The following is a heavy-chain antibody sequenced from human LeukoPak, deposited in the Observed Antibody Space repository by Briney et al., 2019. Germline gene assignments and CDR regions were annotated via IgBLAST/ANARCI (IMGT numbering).Heavy chain of an antibody. CDR3: ATIPGGYCSSTSCSRQTNWFDP. CDR2: INANSGGT. V-gene: IGHV1-2*02. J-gene: IGHJ5*02. CDR1: GYTFTGYY. D-gene: IGHD2-2*01. Sequence: ASVKVSCKASGYTFTGYYMHWVRQAPGQGLEWMGWINANSGGTNYAQKFQGRVTMTRDTSISTAYMELSRLRSDDTAVYYCATIPGGYCSSTSCSRQTNWFDPWGQGTLVTVSS.